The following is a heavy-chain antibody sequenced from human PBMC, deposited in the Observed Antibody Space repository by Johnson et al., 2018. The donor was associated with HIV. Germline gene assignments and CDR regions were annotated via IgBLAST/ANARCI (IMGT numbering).Heavy chain of an antibody. Sequence: QVQLVESGGGVVQPGRSLRLSCAASGFTFSSYAMHWVRQAPGKGLEWVAVISYDGSNKYYADSVKGRFTISRDNSKNTLYLQMNSLRAEDTAVYYCAREGRRDACDIWGQGTMVTVSS. CDR3: AREGRRDACDI. CDR1: GFTFSSYA. J-gene: IGHJ3*02. V-gene: IGHV3-30-3*01. CDR2: ISYDGSNK.